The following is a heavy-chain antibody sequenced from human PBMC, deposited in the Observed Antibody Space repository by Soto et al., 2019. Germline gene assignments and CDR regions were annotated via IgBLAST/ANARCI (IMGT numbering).Heavy chain of an antibody. CDR2: IKSKTDGGAT. CDR1: GFTFSNAW. Sequence: GGSLRLSCAASGFTFSNAWMSWVRQAPGKGLEWVGRIKSKTDGGATDYAAPVKGRFTISRDDSKNTLYLQMNSLKTEDTAVYYCTTDCSGGSCYLAGPYWGQGTLVTVSS. D-gene: IGHD2-15*01. V-gene: IGHV3-15*01. CDR3: TTDCSGGSCYLAGPY. J-gene: IGHJ4*02.